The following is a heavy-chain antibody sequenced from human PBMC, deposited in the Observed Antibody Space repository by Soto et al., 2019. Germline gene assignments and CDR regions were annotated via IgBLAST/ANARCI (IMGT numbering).Heavy chain of an antibody. Sequence: ASVKVSCKASGGTFSSYAISWVRQAPGQGLEWMGGIIPIFGTANYAQKFQGRVTITADESTSTAYMELSSLRSEDTAVYYCARDYSNRGWFDPWGQGTLVTVSS. V-gene: IGHV1-69*13. CDR3: ARDYSNRGWFDP. CDR1: GGTFSSYA. CDR2: IIPIFGTA. D-gene: IGHD6-13*01. J-gene: IGHJ5*02.